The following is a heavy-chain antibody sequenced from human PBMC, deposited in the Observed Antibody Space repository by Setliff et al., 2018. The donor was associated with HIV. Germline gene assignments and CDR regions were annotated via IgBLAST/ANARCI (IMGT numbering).Heavy chain of an antibody. D-gene: IGHD3-16*01. J-gene: IGHJ4*02. V-gene: IGHV1-69*06. CDR1: GGTFSSYA. Sequence: GASVKVSCKASGGTFSSYAISWVRQAPGQGLEWMGRIIPIFGTANYAQKFQGRVTITADKSTSTAYMELSSLRSEDTAVYYCAREMNYDYVWGSYSGYWGQGTLVTVSS. CDR3: AREMNYDYVWGSYSGY. CDR2: IIPIFGTA.